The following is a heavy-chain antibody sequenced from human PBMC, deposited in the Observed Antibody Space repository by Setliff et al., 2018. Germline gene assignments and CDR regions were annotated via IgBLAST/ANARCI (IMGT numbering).Heavy chain of an antibody. CDR3: AKQGDLAFDY. J-gene: IGHJ4*02. V-gene: IGHV1-2*02. D-gene: IGHD3-16*01. CDR1: AYIFTNHY. Sequence: ASVKVSCKASAYIFTNHYIHWIRQAPGQGLEWMGWISPNSGNTMYAQKFQTRVTMTRDTSISTAYLDLTSLRSDDTAIYYCAKQGDLAFDYWGQGTQVTVSS. CDR2: ISPNSGNT.